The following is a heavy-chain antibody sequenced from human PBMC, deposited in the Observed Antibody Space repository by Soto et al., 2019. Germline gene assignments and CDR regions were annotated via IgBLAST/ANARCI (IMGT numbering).Heavy chain of an antibody. CDR1: GFTFSNYA. V-gene: IGHV3-23*01. CDR2: ISGSGGSP. Sequence: GGSLRLSCAVSGFTFSNYAMNWVRQPPGKGLEWVSAISGSGGSPYYADSVKGRFTISRDNSKNTLYLQMSSLRAEYTAVYYCAKSNLYGSSNRFYVFDYGGQGTLVTVSP. J-gene: IGHJ4*02. CDR3: AKSNLYGSSNRFYVFDY. D-gene: IGHD2-2*01.